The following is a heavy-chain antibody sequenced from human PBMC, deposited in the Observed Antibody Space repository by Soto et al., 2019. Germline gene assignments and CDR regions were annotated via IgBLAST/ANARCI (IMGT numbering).Heavy chain of an antibody. D-gene: IGHD6-19*01. CDR1: GFTFSSYW. CDR3: ASGSNSSGWLYNWFDP. J-gene: IGHJ5*02. V-gene: IGHV3-74*01. Sequence: GGSLRLYCAASGFTFSSYWMHWVRQAPGKGLVWVSRINSDGSSTSYADSVKGRFTISRDNAKNTLYLQMNSLRAEDTAVYYCASGSNSSGWLYNWFDPWGQGTLVTVSS. CDR2: INSDGSST.